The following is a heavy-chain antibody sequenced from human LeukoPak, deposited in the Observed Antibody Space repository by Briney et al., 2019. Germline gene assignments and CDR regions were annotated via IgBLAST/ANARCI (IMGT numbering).Heavy chain of an antibody. CDR2: ISGSGGST. D-gene: IGHD1-26*01. Sequence: GGSLRLSCAASGFTFSSYAMSWVRQAPGKGLEWVSAISGSGGSTYYADAVKGRFTISRDNSKNTLYLQMNTLRAEDTAVYYCARARFSGSYPLDYWGQGTLVTVSS. V-gene: IGHV3-23*01. CDR1: GFTFSSYA. J-gene: IGHJ4*02. CDR3: ARARFSGSYPLDY.